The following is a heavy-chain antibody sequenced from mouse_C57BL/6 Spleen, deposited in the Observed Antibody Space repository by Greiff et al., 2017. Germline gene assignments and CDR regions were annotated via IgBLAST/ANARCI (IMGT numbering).Heavy chain of an antibody. CDR1: GYSITSGYY. D-gene: IGHD1-1*01. V-gene: IGHV3-6*01. CDR3: ARGFYYGSSYPAWFAY. J-gene: IGHJ3*01. Sequence: EVQLKESGPGLVKPSQSLSLTCSVTGYSITSGYYWNWIRQFPGNKLEWMGYISYDGSNNYNPSLKNRISITRDTSKNQFFLKLNSVTTEDTATYYCARGFYYGSSYPAWFAYWGQGTLVTVSA. CDR2: ISYDGSN.